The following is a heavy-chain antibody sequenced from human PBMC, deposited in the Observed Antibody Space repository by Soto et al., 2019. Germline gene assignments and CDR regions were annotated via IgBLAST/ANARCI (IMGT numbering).Heavy chain of an antibody. CDR1: GVSISSGNW. J-gene: IGHJ4*02. Sequence: PSETLSLTCAVSGVSISSGNWWTWVRQTPQRGLEYIGEIFHDGTANYNPSLKSRVIISRDTSKNQLSLNLSSVTAADTAIYYCARNYYNSKVYGYWGQGTLVTVSS. CDR2: IFHDGTA. D-gene: IGHD3-22*01. CDR3: ARNYYNSKVYGY. V-gene: IGHV4-4*02.